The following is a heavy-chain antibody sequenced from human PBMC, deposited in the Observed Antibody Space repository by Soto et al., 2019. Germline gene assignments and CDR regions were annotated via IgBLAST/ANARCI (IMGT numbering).Heavy chain of an antibody. CDR3: ARDSFIVATIRFGY. CDR1: GYTFTNYA. D-gene: IGHD5-12*01. Sequence: ASVKVSCKDSGYTFTNYAIHWVRPAPGQRLEGMGWINAGNGNTKYSQKFQGRVTITRDTSASTAYMELSSLRSEDTAVYYCARDSFIVATIRFGYWGQGTLVTVSS. V-gene: IGHV1-3*01. J-gene: IGHJ4*02. CDR2: INAGNGNT.